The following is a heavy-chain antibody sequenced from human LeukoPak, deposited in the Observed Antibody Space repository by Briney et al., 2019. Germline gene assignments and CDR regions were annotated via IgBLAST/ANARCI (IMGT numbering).Heavy chain of an antibody. CDR2: IYRGGST. Sequence: PGGSLRLSCAASGFTVSSNYMSWVRQAPGKGLEWVSVIYRGGSTYYADSVKGRFTISIDNSKNTLYLQMNSLRAEDTAVYYCARDVVAGQGNWFDPWGQGTLVTVSS. CDR1: GFTVSSNY. D-gene: IGHD2-21*01. V-gene: IGHV3-53*01. CDR3: ARDVVAGQGNWFDP. J-gene: IGHJ5*02.